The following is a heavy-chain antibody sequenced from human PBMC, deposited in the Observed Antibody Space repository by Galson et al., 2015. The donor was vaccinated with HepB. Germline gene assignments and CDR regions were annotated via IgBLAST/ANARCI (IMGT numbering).Heavy chain of an antibody. D-gene: IGHD6-19*01. CDR1: GFTFSSYA. V-gene: IGHV3-23*01. J-gene: IGHJ4*02. Sequence: SLRLSCAASGFTFSSYAMSWVRQAPGKGLEWVSAISGSGGSTYYADSVKGRFTISRDNSKNTLYLQMNSLRAEDTAVYYCAKDRLWSVAGRYFDYWGQGTLVTVSS. CDR3: AKDRLWSVAGRYFDY. CDR2: ISGSGGST.